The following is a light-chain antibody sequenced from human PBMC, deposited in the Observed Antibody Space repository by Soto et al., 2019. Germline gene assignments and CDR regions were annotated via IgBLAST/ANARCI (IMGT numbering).Light chain of an antibody. V-gene: IGKV1-39*01. J-gene: IGKJ5*01. Sequence: DIQITQSPSSLSASVGDRVTITCRASQSISSYLNWYQQRPGKAPKLLIYAAPSLQSGVPSRFSGSGSGTDFTLTISSLQTEDFATYYCQQSYSTPITFGQGTRLEIK. CDR2: AAP. CDR1: QSISSY. CDR3: QQSYSTPIT.